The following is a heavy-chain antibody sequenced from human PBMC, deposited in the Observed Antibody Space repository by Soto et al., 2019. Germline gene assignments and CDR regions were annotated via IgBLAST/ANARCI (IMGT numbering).Heavy chain of an antibody. D-gene: IGHD3-10*01. CDR3: TRGPRPISTGTGAY. Sequence: GGSLRLSCAASGFIFKMYWMHWVRQSPGKGLVWISRIYNDGTYSDYADSVRGRFTISRDNVNDTLYLQMNNLRAEDSGLYYYTRGPRPISTGTGAYWGQGTQVTVSS. CDR1: GFIFKMYW. J-gene: IGHJ4*02. CDR2: IYNDGTYS. V-gene: IGHV3-74*01.